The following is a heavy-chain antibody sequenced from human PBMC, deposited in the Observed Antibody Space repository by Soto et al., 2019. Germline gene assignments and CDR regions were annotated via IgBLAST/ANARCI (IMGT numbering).Heavy chain of an antibody. CDR1: GGTLSSFINYP. J-gene: IGHJ4*02. CDR3: ARRDTSGVRRDFDN. CDR2: IVPNVGTV. Sequence: QMQLVQSGAEVKKPGSSVKVSCKASGGTLSSFINYPINWVRQAPGQGLEWMGGIVPNVGTVNYAQKFQGRVTITADKSTGTAYMEVSSLRSEDTALYYCARRDTSGVRRDFDNWGQGTLVTVSS. V-gene: IGHV1-69*06. D-gene: IGHD2-15*01.